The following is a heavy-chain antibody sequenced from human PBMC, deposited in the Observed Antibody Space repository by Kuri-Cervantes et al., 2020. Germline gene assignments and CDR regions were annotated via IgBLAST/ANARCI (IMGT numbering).Heavy chain of an antibody. CDR3: ARGAQRYYYDSSGYKDY. CDR2: IIPILGIA. V-gene: IGHV1-69*02. D-gene: IGHD3-22*01. CDR1: GGTFSSYT. J-gene: IGHJ4*02. Sequence: SVKVSCKASGGTFSSYTISWVRQAPGQGLEWMGRIIPILGIANYAQKFQGRVTITADKSTSTVYMELSSLRSEDTAVYYCARGAQRYYYDSSGYKDYWGQGTLVTVSS.